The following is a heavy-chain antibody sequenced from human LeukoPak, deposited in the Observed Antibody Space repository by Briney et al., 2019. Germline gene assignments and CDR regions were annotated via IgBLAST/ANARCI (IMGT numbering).Heavy chain of an antibody. CDR3: ARVLTKTYYYDSSGQFDY. CDR1: GGSISSYY. D-gene: IGHD3-22*01. Sequence: SETLSLTCTVSGGSISSYYWSWIRQPPGKGLEWIGYIYYSGSTNYNPSLKSRVTISVDTSENQFSLKLSSVTAADTAVYYCARVLTKTYYYDSSGQFDYWGQGTLVTVSS. J-gene: IGHJ4*02. V-gene: IGHV4-59*01. CDR2: IYYSGST.